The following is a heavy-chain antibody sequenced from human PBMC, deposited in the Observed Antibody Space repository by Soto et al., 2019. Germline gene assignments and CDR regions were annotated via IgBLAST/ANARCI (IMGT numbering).Heavy chain of an antibody. CDR1: GGSISSGGYY. CDR3: ARGLRAIFGVVNWFDP. Sequence: PSETLSLTCTVSGGSISSGGYYWSWIRQHPGKGLEWIGYIYYSGSTYYNPSLKSRVTISVDTSKNQFSLKLSSVTAADTAVYYCARGLRAIFGVVNWFDPWGQGTLVTVSS. D-gene: IGHD3-3*01. J-gene: IGHJ5*02. CDR2: IYYSGST. V-gene: IGHV4-31*03.